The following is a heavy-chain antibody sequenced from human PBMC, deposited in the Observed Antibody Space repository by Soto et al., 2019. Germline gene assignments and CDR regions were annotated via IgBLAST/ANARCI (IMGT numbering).Heavy chain of an antibody. V-gene: IGHV5-10-1*01. CDR2: IDPSDSQT. CDR3: ARQIYDSDTGPNFQYYFDS. J-gene: IGHJ4*02. CDR1: GYSFAGYW. D-gene: IGHD3-22*01. Sequence: GESLKISCKGSGYSFAGYWITWVRQKPGKGLEWMGRIDPSDSQTYYSPSFRGHVTISATKSITTVFLQWSSLGASDTAMYYCARQIYDSDTGPNFQYYFDSWGQGTPVTVSS.